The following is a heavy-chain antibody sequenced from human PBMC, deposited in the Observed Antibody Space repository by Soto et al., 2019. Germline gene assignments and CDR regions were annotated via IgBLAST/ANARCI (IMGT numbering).Heavy chain of an antibody. V-gene: IGHV1-46*03. CDR2: INPSGGST. Sequence: ASVKVSCKASGYTFTSYYMHWVRQAPGQGLEWMGIINPSGGSTSYAQKFQGRVTMTRDTSTSTVYMELSSLRSEDTAVYYCAIPLLYYDSSGYHHYGMDVWGQGTTVTVS. CDR3: AIPLLYYDSSGYHHYGMDV. J-gene: IGHJ6*02. D-gene: IGHD3-22*01. CDR1: GYTFTSYY.